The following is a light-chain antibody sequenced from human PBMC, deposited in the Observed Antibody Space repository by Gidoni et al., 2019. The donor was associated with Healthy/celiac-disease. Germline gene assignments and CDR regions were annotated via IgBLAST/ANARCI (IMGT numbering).Light chain of an antibody. Sequence: EIVLTQSPATLSVSPGERATLSCRASQSVRSNLAWYQQKPGQAPRLRIYGASTRATGIPARFSGSGSGTEFTLTISSLQSEDFAVYYCQQYNNWTPLTFGGGTKVEIK. J-gene: IGKJ4*01. CDR1: QSVRSN. V-gene: IGKV3-15*01. CDR3: QQYNNWTPLT. CDR2: GAS.